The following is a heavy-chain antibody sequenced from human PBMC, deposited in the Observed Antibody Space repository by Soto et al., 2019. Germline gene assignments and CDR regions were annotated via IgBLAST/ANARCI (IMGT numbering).Heavy chain of an antibody. D-gene: IGHD3-16*01. J-gene: IGHJ4*01. CDR3: ATGGRSLLKFDY. Sequence: SLRLSCAASGFTFIDYYMTWILQAPGKGLEWVSFISSSSSYTNYADSVQGRFTISRDNAKNSLYLQMNSLRAEDTAVYYCATGGRSLLKFDYWGQGTLVTVSS. CDR2: ISSSSSYT. V-gene: IGHV3-11*06. CDR1: GFTFIDYY.